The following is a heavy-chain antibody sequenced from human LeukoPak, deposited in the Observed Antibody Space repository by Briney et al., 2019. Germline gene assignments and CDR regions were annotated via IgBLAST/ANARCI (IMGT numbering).Heavy chain of an antibody. CDR3: ARRKESSGFDY. Sequence: SVTVSFKASGGTFSSYAISWVRQAPGQGLEWMGGIIPIFGTANYAQKFQGRVTITTDESTSTAYMELSSLRPEDTAVYYCARRKESSGFDYWGQGTLVTVSS. CDR2: IIPIFGTA. V-gene: IGHV1-69*05. CDR1: GGTFSSYA. D-gene: IGHD6-19*01. J-gene: IGHJ4*02.